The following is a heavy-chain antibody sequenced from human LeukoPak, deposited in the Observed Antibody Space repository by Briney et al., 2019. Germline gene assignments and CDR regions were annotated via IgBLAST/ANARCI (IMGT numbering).Heavy chain of an antibody. D-gene: IGHD6-13*01. J-gene: IGHJ4*02. CDR3: ARTIASLIYSSSWSFDY. CDR1: GDSISSYY. V-gene: IGHV4-4*07. CDR2: IRSSGST. Sequence: SETLSLTCTVSGDSISSYYWSWIRQPAGKGLEWIGRIRSSGSTNYIPSLKSRVTMSVDTSKNQFSLKLSSVTAADTAVYYCARTIASLIYSSSWSFDYWGQGTLVTVSS.